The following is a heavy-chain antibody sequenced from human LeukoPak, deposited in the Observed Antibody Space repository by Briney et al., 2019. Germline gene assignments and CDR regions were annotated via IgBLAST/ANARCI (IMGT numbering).Heavy chain of an antibody. J-gene: IGHJ4*02. CDR3: AREWELLAGFDY. D-gene: IGHD1-26*01. CDR2: ISSSSSYI. V-gene: IGHV3-21*01. Sequence: PGGSLRLSCAASGFTFSSYSMNWVRQAPGKGLDGVSSISSSSSYIYYAGSVKGRFTISRDNAKNSLYLQMTSLRAEDTAVYYCAREWELLAGFDYWGQGTLVTVSS. CDR1: GFTFSSYS.